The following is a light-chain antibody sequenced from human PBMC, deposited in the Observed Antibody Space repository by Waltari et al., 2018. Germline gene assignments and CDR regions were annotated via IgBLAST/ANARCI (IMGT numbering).Light chain of an antibody. CDR3: CSYGGPSIYV. V-gene: IGLV2-23*01. CDR2: EAN. J-gene: IGLJ1*01. Sequence: QSALTQPASVSGSPGKSITIPCTGASNNIGSYNSVSWYQHNPGKPPKLMLYEANKRPAGVSHRFSASRSGNTASLTISGLQAEDEADYYCCSYGGPSIYVFGNATRVTV. CDR1: SNNIGSYNS.